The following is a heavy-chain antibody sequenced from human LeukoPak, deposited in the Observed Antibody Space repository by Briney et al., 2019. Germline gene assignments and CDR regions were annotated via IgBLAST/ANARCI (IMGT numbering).Heavy chain of an antibody. CDR2: LNPSSGST. J-gene: IGHJ4*02. CDR1: GYTFTTYY. D-gene: IGHD1-26*01. CDR3: ARDDGGSYLRYFDY. V-gene: IGHV1-46*01. Sequence: ASVKVSCKASGYTFTTYYMHWVRQAPGQGLEWMGILNPSSGSTSYAQKFQGRITMTRDTSTSTVYMELSSLRSEDTAVFYCARDDGGSYLRYFDYWGQGTLVTVSS.